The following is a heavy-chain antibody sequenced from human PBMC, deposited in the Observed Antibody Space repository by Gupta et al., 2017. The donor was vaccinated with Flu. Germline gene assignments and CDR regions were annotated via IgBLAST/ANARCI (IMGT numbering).Heavy chain of an antibody. Sequence: SNYAMSWVRQAPGKGLEWVSTIYGNGGTTYFADSVKGRFTSTRDNSKNTLFLQMNDLRVEDTALYYCAKGTEYSSASAFDYWGQGTLVTVSS. J-gene: IGHJ4*02. CDR1: SNYA. CDR3: AKGTEYSSASAFDY. V-gene: IGHV3-23*01. CDR2: IYGNGGTT. D-gene: IGHD6-6*01.